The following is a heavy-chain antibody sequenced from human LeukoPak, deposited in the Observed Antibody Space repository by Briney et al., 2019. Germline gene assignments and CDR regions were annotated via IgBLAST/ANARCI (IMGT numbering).Heavy chain of an antibody. CDR3: ARDSMSSGYYFGLDY. V-gene: IGHV3-66*01. J-gene: IGHJ4*02. CDR1: GFTFSSKY. CDR2: IYSGGST. D-gene: IGHD3-22*01. Sequence: GGSLRLSCAASGFTFSSKYMSWVRQAPGKGLEWVSVIYSGGSTYYADSVKGRFTISRDISKNTLYLQMNSLRAEDTAVYYCARDSMSSGYYFGLDYWGQGTLVTVSS.